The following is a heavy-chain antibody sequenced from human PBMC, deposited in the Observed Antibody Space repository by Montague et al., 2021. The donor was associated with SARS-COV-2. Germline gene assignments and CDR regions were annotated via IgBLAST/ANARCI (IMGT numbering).Heavy chain of an antibody. Sequence: TLSLTCTVSGGSINSGGYYWSWIRQHPGKGLEWIGYIYYSGSTYYNPSLKSRLTISVDTSKNQFSLKLSSVTAADTAVYYCARVHFVSSGWYPDAFDIWGQGKMGTVSS. CDR3: ARVHFVSSGWYPDAFDI. CDR1: GGSINSGGYY. D-gene: IGHD6-19*01. V-gene: IGHV4-31*03. CDR2: IYYSGST. J-gene: IGHJ3*02.